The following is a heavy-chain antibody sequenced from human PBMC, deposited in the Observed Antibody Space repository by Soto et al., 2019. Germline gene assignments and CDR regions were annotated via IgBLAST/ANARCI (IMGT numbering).Heavy chain of an antibody. D-gene: IGHD2-21*02. V-gene: IGHV4-39*01. CDR1: GGSISSSSYY. Sequence: SETLSLTCTVSGGSISSSSYYWGWIRQPPGKGLEWIGSIYYSGSTYYNPSLKSRVTISVDTSKNHFSLKLTFVTAADTAVYYCARHLAYCGGDCYSNYYYYGMDVWGQGTTVTVS. CDR3: ARHLAYCGGDCYSNYYYYGMDV. J-gene: IGHJ6*02. CDR2: IYYSGST.